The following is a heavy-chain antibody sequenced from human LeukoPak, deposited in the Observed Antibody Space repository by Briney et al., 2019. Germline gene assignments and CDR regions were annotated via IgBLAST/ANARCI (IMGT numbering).Heavy chain of an antibody. CDR2: INHSAST. Sequence: SETLSLTCAVYGGSFSGYYWSWIRQPPGKGLEWIGEINHSASTNYNPSLKSRVTISVDTSKNQFSLKLSSVTAADTAVYYCAGGLHWFDPWGQGTLVTVSS. V-gene: IGHV4-34*01. J-gene: IGHJ5*02. CDR3: AGGLHWFDP. CDR1: GGSFSGYY.